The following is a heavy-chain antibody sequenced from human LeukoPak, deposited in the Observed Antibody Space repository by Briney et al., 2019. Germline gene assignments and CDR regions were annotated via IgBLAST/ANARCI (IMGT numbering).Heavy chain of an antibody. CDR3: ARDRARYYYGSGSYYNWFDP. Sequence: SETLSLTCTVSGGSISSYYWSWIRQPAGKGLEWIGRIYTSGSTNYNPSPKSRVTMSVDTSKNQFSLKLSSVTAADTAVYYCARDRARYYYGSGSYYNWFDPWGQGTLVTVSS. CDR1: GGSISSYY. J-gene: IGHJ5*02. V-gene: IGHV4-4*07. D-gene: IGHD3-10*01. CDR2: IYTSGST.